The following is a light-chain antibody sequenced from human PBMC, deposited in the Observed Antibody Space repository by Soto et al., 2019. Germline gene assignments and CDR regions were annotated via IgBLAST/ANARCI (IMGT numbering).Light chain of an antibody. CDR2: GAS. J-gene: IGKJ1*01. CDR3: QQYGSSPQGT. CDR1: HSVSSN. Sequence: EIVLTQSPATLSVSPGETATLSCRASHSVSSNLAWYQQTPGQAPRLLIYGASSRATGIPDRFSGSGSGTDFTLTISRLEPEDFAVYYCQQYGSSPQGTFGQGTKVDI. V-gene: IGKV3-20*01.